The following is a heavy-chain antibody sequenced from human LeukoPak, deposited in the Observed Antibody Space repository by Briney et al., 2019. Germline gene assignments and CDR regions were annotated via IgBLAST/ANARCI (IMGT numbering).Heavy chain of an antibody. CDR3: AKYLGATGESHFDY. D-gene: IGHD6-13*01. CDR1: GGSISSGGYY. V-gene: IGHV4-30-2*02. CDR2: IYHSGST. Sequence: PSETLSLTCTVSGGSISSGGYYWSWIRQPPGKGLEWIGYIYHSGSTYYNPSLKSRVTISVDTSRNQFSLSLSSVTAADTAVYYCAKYLGATGESHFDYWGQGILVTVSS. J-gene: IGHJ4*02.